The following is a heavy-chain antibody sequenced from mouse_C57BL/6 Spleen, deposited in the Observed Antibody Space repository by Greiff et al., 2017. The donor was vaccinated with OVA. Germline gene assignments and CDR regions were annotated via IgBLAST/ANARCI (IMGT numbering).Heavy chain of an antibody. J-gene: IGHJ2*01. CDR3: AREELITVVATNFDY. CDR2: IYPRSGNT. D-gene: IGHD1-1*01. CDR1: GYTFTSYG. Sequence: QVHVKQSGAELARPGASVKLSCKASGYTFTSYGISWVKQRTGQGLEWIGEIYPRSGNTYYNEKFKGKATLTADKSSSTAYMELRSLTSEDSAVYFCAREELITVVATNFDYWGQGTTLTVSS. V-gene: IGHV1-81*01.